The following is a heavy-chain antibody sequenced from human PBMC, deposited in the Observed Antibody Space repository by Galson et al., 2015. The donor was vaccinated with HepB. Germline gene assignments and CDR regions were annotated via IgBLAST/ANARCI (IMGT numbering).Heavy chain of an antibody. V-gene: IGHV3-49*03. Sequence: SLRLSCATSGFTFGDYAMTWFRQAPGKGLEWVGFIRSKTYGGKTENAASVKGRFTISRDDSKSIAYLQMNSLRAEDTAVYYCARAYVGYSSGWYNFDYWGQGTLVTVSS. CDR1: GFTFGDYA. CDR3: ARAYVGYSSGWYNFDY. CDR2: IRSKTYGGKT. J-gene: IGHJ4*02. D-gene: IGHD6-19*01.